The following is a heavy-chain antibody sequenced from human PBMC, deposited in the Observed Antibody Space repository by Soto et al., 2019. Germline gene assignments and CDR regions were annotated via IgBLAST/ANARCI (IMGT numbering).Heavy chain of an antibody. V-gene: IGHV4-4*02. CDR1: GVSISSGNW. Sequence: SETLSLTCDVSGVSISSGNWWSWVRQPPGKGLEWIAEVYNDGSANYHPSLESRATISVDRSKNQFSLRLSSVTAADTGKYYCARPVYDSRLNYLYFDHWGQGTLVTVS. D-gene: IGHD3-22*01. CDR3: ARPVYDSRLNYLYFDH. J-gene: IGHJ4*02. CDR2: VYNDGSA.